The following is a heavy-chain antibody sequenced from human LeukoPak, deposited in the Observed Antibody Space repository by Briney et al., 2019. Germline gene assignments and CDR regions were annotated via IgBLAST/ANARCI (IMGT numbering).Heavy chain of an antibody. CDR2: ISSSGSTI. CDR3: ARGTVTYFDY. D-gene: IGHD4-17*01. V-gene: IGHV3-48*03. Sequence: GGSLRLSCAASGFTFSSYEMNWVRQAPGKGLEWVSYISSSGSTIYYADSVKGRFTISRDNSKNTLYLQMNSLRADDTAVYYCARGTVTYFDYWGQGTLVTVSS. CDR1: GFTFSSYE. J-gene: IGHJ4*02.